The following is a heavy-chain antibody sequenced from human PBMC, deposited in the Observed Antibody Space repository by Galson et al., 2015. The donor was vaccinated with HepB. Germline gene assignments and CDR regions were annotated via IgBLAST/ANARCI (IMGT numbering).Heavy chain of an antibody. Sequence: SLRLSCAASGFTFYNFAMSWVRQGPGKGPEWVSIISGGGDNTYYADSVKGRFTISRDNSQKKVYLQMNSLGSEDTAVYYCAKGSGYSSRFDGFDIWGQGTMVTVSS. CDR2: ISGGGDNT. CDR1: GFTFYNFA. J-gene: IGHJ3*02. V-gene: IGHV3-23*01. CDR3: AKGSGYSSRFDGFDI. D-gene: IGHD6-13*01.